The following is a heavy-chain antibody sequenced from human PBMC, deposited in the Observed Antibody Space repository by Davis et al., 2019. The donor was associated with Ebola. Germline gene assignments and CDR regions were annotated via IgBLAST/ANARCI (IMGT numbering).Heavy chain of an antibody. D-gene: IGHD4-11*01. J-gene: IGHJ6*02. CDR3: ARAPVTIYYYYGMDV. CDR1: GGSFSGYY. V-gene: IGHV4-34*01. Sequence: SETLSLTCAVCGGSFSGYYWSWIRQPPGKGLEWIGEINHSGSTNYNPSLKSRVTISVDTSKNQFSLKLSSVTAADTAVYYCARAPVTIYYYYGMDVWGQGTTVTVSS. CDR2: INHSGST.